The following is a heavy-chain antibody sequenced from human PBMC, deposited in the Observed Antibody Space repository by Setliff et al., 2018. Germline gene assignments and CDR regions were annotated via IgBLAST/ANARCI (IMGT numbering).Heavy chain of an antibody. Sequence: SVKVSCKPSGGTFSSYAISWVRQAPGQGLEWMGGIIPIFGTANYAQKFQGRVTITADESTSTAYMELSSLRSEDTAVYYCARGGRDIVVVVAANYYYYMDVWGKGTTVTVSS. V-gene: IGHV1-69*13. J-gene: IGHJ6*03. CDR1: GGTFSSYA. D-gene: IGHD2-15*01. CDR2: IIPIFGTA. CDR3: ARGGRDIVVVVAANYYYYMDV.